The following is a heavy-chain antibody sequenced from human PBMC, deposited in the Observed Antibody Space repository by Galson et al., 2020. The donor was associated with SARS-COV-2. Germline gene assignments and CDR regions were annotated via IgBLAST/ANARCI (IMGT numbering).Heavy chain of an antibody. V-gene: IGHV3-48*01. CDR3: ARGWGCTGGSCYSDH. D-gene: IGHD2-15*01. J-gene: IGHJ5*02. Sequence: GGSLRLSCAASGFTFSSDSMNWVHQAPGKGLDWVSYISSTSSTIKYADSVKGRFTISRDNAKNSLFLQMNSLRAKDTAVYYCARGWGCTGGSCYSDHWGQGTLVTVSS. CDR1: GFTFSSDS. CDR2: ISSTSSTI.